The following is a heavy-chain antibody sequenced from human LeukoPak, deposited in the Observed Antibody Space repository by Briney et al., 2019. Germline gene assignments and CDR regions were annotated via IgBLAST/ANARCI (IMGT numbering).Heavy chain of an antibody. CDR2: IIPIFGTA. V-gene: IGHV1-69*13. Sequence: SVKVSCKASGGTFSSYAISWVRQAPGQGLEWMGGIIPIFGTANYAQKFQGRVTITADESTSTAYMELSSLRSEDTAVYYCARAYESINYDSHGYSRGVWFDPWGQGTLVTVSS. D-gene: IGHD3-22*01. CDR3: ARAYESINYDSHGYSRGVWFDP. CDR1: GGTFSSYA. J-gene: IGHJ5*02.